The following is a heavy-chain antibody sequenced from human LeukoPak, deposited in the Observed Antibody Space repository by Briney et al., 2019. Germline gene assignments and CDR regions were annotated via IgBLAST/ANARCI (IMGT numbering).Heavy chain of an antibody. V-gene: IGHV4-34*01. CDR2: IYYSGST. J-gene: IGHJ4*02. Sequence: PSETLSLTCAVYGGSFSGYYWGWIRQPPGKGLEWIGSIYYSGSTYYNPSLESRVTISVDTSKNQFSLKLSSVTAADTAVYYCARYEGMDDFWSGSLSYFDYWGQGTLVTVSS. CDR1: GGSFSGYY. D-gene: IGHD3-3*01. CDR3: ARYEGMDDFWSGSLSYFDY.